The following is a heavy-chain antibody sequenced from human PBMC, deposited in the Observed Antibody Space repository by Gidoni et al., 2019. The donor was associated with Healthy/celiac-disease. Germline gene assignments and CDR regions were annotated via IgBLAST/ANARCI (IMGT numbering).Heavy chain of an antibody. Sequence: EVQLVESGGGLVKPGGSLSLSCAASGFTFSSYSMNWVRQAPGKGLEWVSSISSSSSYIYYADSVKGRFTISRDNAKNSLYLQMNSLRAEDTAVYYCARDGFDGAALDYWGQGTLVTVSS. CDR1: GFTFSSYS. D-gene: IGHD6-6*01. J-gene: IGHJ4*02. CDR3: ARDGFDGAALDY. V-gene: IGHV3-21*01. CDR2: ISSSSSYI.